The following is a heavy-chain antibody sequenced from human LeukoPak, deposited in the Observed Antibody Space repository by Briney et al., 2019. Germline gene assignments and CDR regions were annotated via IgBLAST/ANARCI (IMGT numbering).Heavy chain of an antibody. CDR1: GFTFSSYA. J-gene: IGHJ4*02. Sequence: GGSLRLSCAASGFTFSSYAMSWVRQAPGKGLEWVSAISGSGGSTYYADSVRGRFTISRDNSKNTLYLQMNSLRAEDTAVYYCAKTVEMATIYYFDYWGQGTLVTVSS. D-gene: IGHD5-12*01. CDR3: AKTVEMATIYYFDY. CDR2: ISGSGGST. V-gene: IGHV3-23*01.